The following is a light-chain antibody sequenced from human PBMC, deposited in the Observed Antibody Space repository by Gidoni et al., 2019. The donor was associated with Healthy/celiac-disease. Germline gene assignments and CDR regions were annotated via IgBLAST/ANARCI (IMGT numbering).Light chain of an antibody. J-gene: IGKJ2*01. CDR2: GAS. Sequence: DIQMTQSPSSLSASVGDRVTITCRASQSITSYLNWYQQKPGTAPKLLIYGASSLQSGVPSRFSSSGAGTGFTLTISSLQPEDFATYYCQQSYSTPYTFGQGTKLEVK. CDR3: QQSYSTPYT. V-gene: IGKV1-39*01. CDR1: QSITSY.